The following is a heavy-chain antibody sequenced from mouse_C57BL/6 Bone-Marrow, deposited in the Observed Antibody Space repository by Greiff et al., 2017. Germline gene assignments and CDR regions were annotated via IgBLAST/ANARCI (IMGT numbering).Heavy chain of an antibody. D-gene: IGHD2-1*01. V-gene: IGHV1-81*01. CDR3: ERVRPGRGYFDD. Sequence: QVQLQQSGAELARPGASVKLSCKASGYTFTSYGISWVKQRTGQGLEWIGEIYPRSGNTYYNEKFKGKATLTADKSSSTAYMALRSLTSEDSAVYFCERVRPGRGYFDDWGQGTTLTVSS. CDR1: GYTFTSYG. J-gene: IGHJ2*01. CDR2: IYPRSGNT.